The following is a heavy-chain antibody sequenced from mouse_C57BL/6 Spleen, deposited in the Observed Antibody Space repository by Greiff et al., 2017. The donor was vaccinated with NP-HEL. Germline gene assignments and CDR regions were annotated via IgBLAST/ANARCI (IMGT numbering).Heavy chain of an antibody. D-gene: IGHD1-1*01. CDR2: ISSGSSTI. CDR1: GFTFSDYG. Sequence: EVMLVESGGGLVKPGGSLKLSCAASGFTFSDYGMHWVRQAPEKGLEWVGYISSGSSTIYYADTVKGRFTISRDNAKNTLFLQLTSLRSEDTAMYYCARPDYYGSNTGYAMDYWGQGTSVTVSS. J-gene: IGHJ4*01. CDR3: ARPDYYGSNTGYAMDY. V-gene: IGHV5-17*01.